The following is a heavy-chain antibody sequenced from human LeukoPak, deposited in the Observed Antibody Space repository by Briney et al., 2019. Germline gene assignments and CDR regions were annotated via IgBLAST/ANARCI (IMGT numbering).Heavy chain of an antibody. J-gene: IGHJ4*02. CDR2: ISSTSSHI. D-gene: IGHD2-8*02. CDR1: GFSLITYN. Sequence: GGSLRLSCAASGFSLITYNMNWVRQAPGKGLEWVSSISSTSSHIYYADSVKGRFTISRDNAKNSLYLQMNSLRAEDTAVYYCARSTGFSLDYWGQGTLVTVSS. CDR3: ARSTGFSLDY. V-gene: IGHV3-21*06.